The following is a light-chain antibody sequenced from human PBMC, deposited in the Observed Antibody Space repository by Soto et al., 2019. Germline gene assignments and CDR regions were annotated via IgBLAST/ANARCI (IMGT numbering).Light chain of an antibody. J-gene: IGKJ1*01. Sequence: MTQSPATLSVSPGERATLSCRASQSVGRDLAWYQQKPGQAPRLLIYGASTRATGIPARFSGSGSGTEFALTISSLQSEDFAVYYCQQCNNWPRTFGQGTKV. V-gene: IGKV3-15*01. CDR2: GAS. CDR3: QQCNNWPRT. CDR1: QSVGRD.